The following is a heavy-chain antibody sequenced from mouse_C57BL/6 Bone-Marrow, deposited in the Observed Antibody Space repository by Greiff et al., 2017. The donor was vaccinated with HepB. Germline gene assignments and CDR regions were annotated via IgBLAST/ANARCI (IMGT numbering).Heavy chain of an antibody. Sequence: QVQLKQPGAELVKPGASVKMSCKASGYTFTSYWITWVKQRPGQGLEWIGDIYPGSGSTNYNEKFKSKATLTADTSSSTAYMQLSSLTSEDSAVYCCTRKGWSFDVWGTGTSVTVSS. V-gene: IGHV1-55*01. CDR2: IYPGSGST. CDR1: GYTFTSYW. J-gene: IGHJ1*03. CDR3: TRKGWSFDV.